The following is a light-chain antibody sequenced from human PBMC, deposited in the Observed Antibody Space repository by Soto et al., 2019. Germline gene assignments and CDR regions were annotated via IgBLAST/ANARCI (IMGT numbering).Light chain of an antibody. J-gene: IGLJ3*02. CDR1: SSDIGCFNY. Sequence: QSALTQPASVSGSPGQSITISCTGTSSDIGCFNYVSWYQQHPGTAPKLIIYEVSNRPSGISNRFSGSKSGNTASLTISGLQAEDEADYYCSSYSTTSALGVFGAGTKVTVL. V-gene: IGLV2-14*01. CDR3: SSYSTTSALGV. CDR2: EVS.